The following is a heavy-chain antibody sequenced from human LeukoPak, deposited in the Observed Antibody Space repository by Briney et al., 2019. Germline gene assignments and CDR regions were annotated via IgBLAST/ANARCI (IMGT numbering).Heavy chain of an antibody. J-gene: IGHJ6*02. CDR1: GYTFTSYA. V-gene: IGHV7-4-1*02. CDR3: ARDLRVWQQRYGMDV. Sequence: ASVKVSCKASGYTFTSYAMNWVRQAPGQGLEWMGWINTNTGNPTYVQGFTGRFVFSLDTSVSTAYLQISSLKAEDTAVYYCARDLRVWQQRYGMDVWGQGTTVTVSS. D-gene: IGHD6-13*01. CDR2: INTNTGNP.